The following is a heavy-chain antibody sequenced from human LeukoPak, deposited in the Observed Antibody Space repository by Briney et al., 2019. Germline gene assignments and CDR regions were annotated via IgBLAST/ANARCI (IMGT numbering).Heavy chain of an antibody. J-gene: IGHJ4*02. V-gene: IGHV1-2*02. CDR1: GYTFTAYY. Sequence: ASVKVSYKASGYTFTAYYMHWVRQAPGQGLEWMGWINLNSGGTNSAQKFQGRVTMTRDTSISAAYMELSRLGSDDTAVYYCARVAGGDWYYFDFWGQGTLVTVSS. CDR2: INLNSGGT. D-gene: IGHD2-21*02. CDR3: ARVAGGDWYYFDF.